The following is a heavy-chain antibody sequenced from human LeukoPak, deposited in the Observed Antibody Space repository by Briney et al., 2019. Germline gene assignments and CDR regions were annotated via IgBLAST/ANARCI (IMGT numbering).Heavy chain of an antibody. CDR2: INTNTGNP. V-gene: IGHV7-4-1*02. J-gene: IGHJ3*02. CDR1: GYTFTGHY. Sequence: VASVKVSCKASGYTFTGHYMHWVRQAPGQGLEWMGWINTNTGNPTYAQGFTGRFVFSLDTSVSTAYLQISSLKAEDTAVYYCARAAHDYGDYKAFDIWGQGTMVTVSS. D-gene: IGHD4-17*01. CDR3: ARAAHDYGDYKAFDI.